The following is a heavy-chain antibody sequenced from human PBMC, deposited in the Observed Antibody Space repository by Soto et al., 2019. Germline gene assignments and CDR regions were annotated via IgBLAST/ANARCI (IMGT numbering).Heavy chain of an antibody. Sequence: ASVKVSCKASGYTFTVYYMHCVLQSPGQGLEWMGWINPNSGGTNYAQKFQGWVTMTRDTSISTAYMELSRLRSDDTAVYYCARSSGDTAMVLGYWGQGTLVTVSS. D-gene: IGHD5-18*01. CDR1: GYTFTVYY. CDR3: ARSSGDTAMVLGY. CDR2: INPNSGGT. V-gene: IGHV1-2*04. J-gene: IGHJ4*02.